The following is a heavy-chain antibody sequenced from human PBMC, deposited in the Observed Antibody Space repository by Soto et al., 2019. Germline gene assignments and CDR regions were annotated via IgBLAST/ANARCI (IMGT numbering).Heavy chain of an antibody. D-gene: IGHD5-18*01. CDR1: GFTFRTYW. J-gene: IGHJ4*02. CDR3: AREGDGYGTYFDN. CDR2: TKEDK. Sequence: GGSLRLSCVASGFTFRTYWMSWVRQAPGKGLEWVANTKEDKYYMDSVKGRFTISRDNAKISLYLQMDSLRAEDTAIYYCAREGDGYGTYFDNWGLGTLVTVSS. V-gene: IGHV3-7*01.